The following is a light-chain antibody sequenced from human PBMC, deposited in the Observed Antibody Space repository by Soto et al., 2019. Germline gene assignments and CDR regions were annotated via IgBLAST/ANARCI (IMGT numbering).Light chain of an antibody. Sequence: QSALNQPPYVSGSPGQSVALSCPGTSSDVGNSNGVSWYHQPPGTAPKLMIYDVNNRPSGVPDRFSGPKSGNTASLTISGLQAEDEGDYYCSSYTSSSTYVFGTGTKVTVL. CDR2: DVN. CDR3: SSYTSSSTYV. J-gene: IGLJ1*01. V-gene: IGLV2-18*02. CDR1: SSDVGNSNG.